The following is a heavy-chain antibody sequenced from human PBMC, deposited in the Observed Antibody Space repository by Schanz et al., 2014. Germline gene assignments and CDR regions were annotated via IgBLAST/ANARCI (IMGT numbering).Heavy chain of an antibody. D-gene: IGHD3-9*01. CDR2: INQDGSQK. V-gene: IGHV3-7*01. Sequence: EVQLVESGGGLVQPGGSLRLSCATSRLTFGNYWMSWVRQAPGKGLEWVANINQDGSQKYYVGSVKGRFTISRDNAKNSLYLQMNSLRDEDTAVYYCARDHPHRGVTGYYNDVWGQGTSVTVSS. J-gene: IGHJ6*02. CDR1: RLTFGNYW. CDR3: ARDHPHRGVTGYYNDV.